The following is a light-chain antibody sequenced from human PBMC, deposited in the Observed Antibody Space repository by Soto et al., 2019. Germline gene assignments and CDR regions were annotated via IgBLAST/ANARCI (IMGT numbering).Light chain of an antibody. CDR3: QQYNNRPPNT. CDR2: GAS. CDR1: QSVSSN. Sequence: EIVMTQSPATLSVSPGERATLSCRASQSVSSNLAWYQQKPGQAPRLLIYGASTRATGIPARFSGSGSGTEFTHTISSLQSEDFEVYYYQQYNNRPPNTFGQGTKLEIK. J-gene: IGKJ2*01. V-gene: IGKV3-15*01.